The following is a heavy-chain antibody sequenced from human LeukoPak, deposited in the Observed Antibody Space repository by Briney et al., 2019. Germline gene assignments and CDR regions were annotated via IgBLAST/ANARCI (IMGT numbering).Heavy chain of an antibody. CDR2: IVVGSGNT. Sequence: SVKVSCKASGFTFTSSAVQWARQARGQRLEWIGWIVVGSGNTNYAQKFQERVTITRDMSTSTAYMELSSLRSEDTAVYYCAAADYYDSSGYYYYYGMDVWGRGTTVTVSS. D-gene: IGHD3-22*01. CDR3: AAADYYDSSGYYYYYGMDV. V-gene: IGHV1-58*01. J-gene: IGHJ6*02. CDR1: GFTFTSSA.